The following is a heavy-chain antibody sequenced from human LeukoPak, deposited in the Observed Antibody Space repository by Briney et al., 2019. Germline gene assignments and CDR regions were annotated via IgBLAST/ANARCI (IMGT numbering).Heavy chain of an antibody. CDR3: ARDTLSSGWYGSDY. V-gene: IGHV1-18*01. CDR1: GYTFTSYG. CDR2: ISAYNGNT. D-gene: IGHD6-19*01. Sequence: ASVKVSCKASGYTFTSYGISWVRQAPGQGLEWMGWISAYNGNTNYAQKLQGRVTMTTDTSTSTAYMELRSLRSDDTAVYYRARDTLSSGWYGSDYWGQGTLVTVSS. J-gene: IGHJ4*02.